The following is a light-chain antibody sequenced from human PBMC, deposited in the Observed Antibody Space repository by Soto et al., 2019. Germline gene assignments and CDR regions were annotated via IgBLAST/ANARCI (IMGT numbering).Light chain of an antibody. V-gene: IGKV3-15*01. Sequence: EIMLTQSPATLSVSPGERATLSCWASQTVKSHLAWYQQKPGQAPRLLIYGASTRATDTPARFSGSGFGTEFALTISSLQSEDFAVYYCQQYNKWPITFGQGTRLEIK. CDR2: GAS. J-gene: IGKJ5*01. CDR1: QTVKSH. CDR3: QQYNKWPIT.